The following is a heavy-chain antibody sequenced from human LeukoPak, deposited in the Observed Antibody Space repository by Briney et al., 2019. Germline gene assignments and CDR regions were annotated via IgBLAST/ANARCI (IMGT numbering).Heavy chain of an antibody. J-gene: IGHJ5*02. CDR1: GGSFSDYY. V-gene: IGHV4-34*01. Sequence: SETLSLTCAVYGGSFSDYYWIWIRQSPGRGLEWIGEINDSGDTRSNPSLKSRVSISTDTSRNQFSLNMSSVTAADTAVYYCARGDPSFSTLDLWGLGSLITVSS. CDR3: ARGDPSFSTLDL. D-gene: IGHD3-10*01. CDR2: INDSGDT.